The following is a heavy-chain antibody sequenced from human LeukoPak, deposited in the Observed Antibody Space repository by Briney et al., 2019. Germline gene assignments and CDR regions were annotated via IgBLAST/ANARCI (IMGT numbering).Heavy chain of an antibody. J-gene: IGHJ6*04. CDR2: ISSSGSTI. Sequence: GGSLRLSCAASGFTFSSYEMNWVRQAPGKGLEWVSYISSSGSTIYYADPVKGRFTISRDNAKNSLYLQMNSLRAEDTAVYYCAELGITMIGGVWGKGNTVTISS. CDR1: GFTFSSYE. V-gene: IGHV3-48*03. CDR3: AELGITMIGGV. D-gene: IGHD3-10*02.